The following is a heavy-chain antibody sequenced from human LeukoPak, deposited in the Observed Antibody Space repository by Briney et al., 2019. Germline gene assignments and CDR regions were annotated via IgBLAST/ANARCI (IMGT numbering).Heavy chain of an antibody. CDR2: IYYSGST. D-gene: IGHD2-21*01. J-gene: IGHJ6*03. Sequence: PSETLSLTCTVSGGSISSSSYYWGWIRQPPGKGLEWIGSIYYSGSTYYNPSLKSRVTMSVDTSKNQFSLRLSSATAADTAVYYCARVFDKDVWGKGTTVTVSS. CDR1: GGSISSSSYY. CDR3: ARVFDKDV. V-gene: IGHV4-39*07.